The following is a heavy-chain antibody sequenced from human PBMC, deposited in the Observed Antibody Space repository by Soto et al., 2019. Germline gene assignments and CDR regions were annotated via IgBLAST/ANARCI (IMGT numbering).Heavy chain of an antibody. Sequence: AASVKVSCKASGYTFTSYAIHWVRQAPGQRLEWMGWINAGNGNTKYSQKFQGRVTITRDTSASTAYMELSSLRSEDTAVYYCARGFPLWLDPWGQGTLDTVSS. V-gene: IGHV1-3*01. CDR3: ARGFPLWLDP. J-gene: IGHJ5*02. D-gene: IGHD3-3*01. CDR1: GYTFTSYA. CDR2: INAGNGNT.